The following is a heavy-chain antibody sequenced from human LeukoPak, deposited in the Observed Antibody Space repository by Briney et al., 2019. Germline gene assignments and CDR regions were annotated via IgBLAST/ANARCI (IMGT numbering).Heavy chain of an antibody. D-gene: IGHD6-13*01. CDR2: IYYSGST. CDR1: GGSISSYY. J-gene: IGHJ5*02. Sequence: SETLSLTCTVSGGSISSYYWSWIRQPPGKGLEWIGYIYYSGSTNYNPSLKSRVTISVDTSKNQFSLKLSSVTAADTAVYYCARDLGYSSSQAWFDPWGQGTLVTVSS. CDR3: ARDLGYSSSQAWFDP. V-gene: IGHV4-59*12.